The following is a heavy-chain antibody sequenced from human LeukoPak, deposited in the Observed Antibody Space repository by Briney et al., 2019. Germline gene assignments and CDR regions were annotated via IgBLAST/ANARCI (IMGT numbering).Heavy chain of an antibody. D-gene: IGHD3-9*01. V-gene: IGHV4-59*08. CDR1: GGSISSYY. CDR3: ASLYYDILTGPNWFDP. CDR2: IYYSGST. Sequence: PSETLSLTCTVSGGSISSYYWSWIRQPPGKGLEWIGYIYYSGSTNYNPSLKSRVTISVDTSKNQFSLKLSSVTAADTAVYYCASLYYDILTGPNWFDPWGQGTLVTVSS. J-gene: IGHJ5*02.